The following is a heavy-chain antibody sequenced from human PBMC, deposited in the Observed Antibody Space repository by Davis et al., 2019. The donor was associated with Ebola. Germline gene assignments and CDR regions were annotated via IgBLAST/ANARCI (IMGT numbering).Heavy chain of an antibody. V-gene: IGHV5-51*01. CDR3: SKSRVAGTNDAFDI. CDR1: GYSFISYW. D-gene: IGHD6-19*01. J-gene: IGHJ3*02. Sequence: GESLKISCKGSGYSFISYWIGWVRQMPGKGLEWMGITYPGDSDTRYSPSFQGQVTFSADKSISTAYLQWSGLKASDTAIYYCSKSRVAGTNDAFDIWGQGTMVIVSS. CDR2: TYPGDSDT.